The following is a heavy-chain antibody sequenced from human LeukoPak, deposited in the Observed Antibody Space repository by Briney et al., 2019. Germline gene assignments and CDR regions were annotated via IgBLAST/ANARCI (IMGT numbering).Heavy chain of an antibody. Sequence: GGSLRLSCAASGFTFSNYWMNWVRQAPGKGLEWVANIKDDESEKYYVDSAKGRFTISRDNAKNSLYLQMNTLRAEDTAVYYCARDFSSGWYGYFQYWGQGTLVTVSS. J-gene: IGHJ1*01. CDR3: ARDFSSGWYGYFQY. D-gene: IGHD6-19*01. CDR1: GFTFSNYW. CDR2: IKDDESEK. V-gene: IGHV3-7*04.